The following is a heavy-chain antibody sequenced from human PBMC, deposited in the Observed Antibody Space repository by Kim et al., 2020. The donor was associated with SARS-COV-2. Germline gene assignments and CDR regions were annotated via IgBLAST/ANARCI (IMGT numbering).Heavy chain of an antibody. Sequence: GGSLRLSCAASGFTFSSYGMHWVRQAPGKGLEWVAVISYDGSNKYYADSVKGRFTISRDNSKNTLYLQMNSLRAEDTAVYYCAKLVGIAARDDYWRQRTRLT. CDR2: ISYDGSNK. D-gene: IGHD6-6*01. CDR1: GFTFSSYG. V-gene: IGHV3-30*18. J-gene: IGHJ4*02. CDR3: AKLVGIAARDDY.